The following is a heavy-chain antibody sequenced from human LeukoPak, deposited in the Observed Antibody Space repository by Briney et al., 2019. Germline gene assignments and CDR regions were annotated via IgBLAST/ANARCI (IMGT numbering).Heavy chain of an antibody. CDR3: AGSYGYNGYYYYYMDV. CDR2: IYYSGNT. CDR1: GGSISSYY. D-gene: IGHD5-18*01. V-gene: IGHV4-59*01. Sequence: SETLSLTCTVSGGSISSYYWSWIRQPPGKGLEWIGYIYYSGNTNYNPSLKSRVTISVDTSKNQFSLKLSSVTAADTAVYYCAGSYGYNGYYYYYMDVWGKGTTVTVSS. J-gene: IGHJ6*03.